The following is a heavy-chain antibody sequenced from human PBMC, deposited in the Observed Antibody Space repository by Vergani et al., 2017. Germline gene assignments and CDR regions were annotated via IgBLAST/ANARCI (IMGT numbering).Heavy chain of an antibody. D-gene: IGHD3-22*01. Sequence: QVQLVESGGGLAKPGGPRGLPCIASGFPLKIYGIHGVPQAPGKGLEWVAFIRYDGTKRFYGDSVKGRFTISRDNSQTTVFLQMNSLRADDSAVYYCTKAGQYDSDNFHDSWGQGALVTVAS. V-gene: IGHV3-30*02. CDR3: TKAGQYDSDNFHDS. CDR2: IRYDGTKR. CDR1: GFPLKIYG. J-gene: IGHJ1*01.